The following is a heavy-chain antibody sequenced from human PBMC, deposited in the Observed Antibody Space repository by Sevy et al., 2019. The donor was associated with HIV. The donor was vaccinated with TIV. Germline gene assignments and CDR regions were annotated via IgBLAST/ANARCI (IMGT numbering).Heavy chain of an antibody. V-gene: IGHV3-48*01. D-gene: IGHD4-17*01. CDR2: ISSSSTI. Sequence: GGSLRLSCAASGFTFSSYSMNWVRQAPGKGLEWVSYISSSSTIYYADSVKGRFTISRDNAKNSLYLQMNSLRAEDTAVYYCARVPDYGDYRHYYYYGMDVWGQRTTVTVSS. J-gene: IGHJ6*02. CDR1: GFTFSSYS. CDR3: ARVPDYGDYRHYYYYGMDV.